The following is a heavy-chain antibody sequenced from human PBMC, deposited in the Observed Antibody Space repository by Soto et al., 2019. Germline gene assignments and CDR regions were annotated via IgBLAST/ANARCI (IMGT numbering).Heavy chain of an antibody. D-gene: IGHD3-10*02. V-gene: IGHV1-69*04. CDR3: VRDWESTTQTWVFGDS. CDR1: GGTFSSYT. J-gene: IGHJ4*02. CDR2: IIPIFGVT. Sequence: QVQVVQSGAEVKKPGSSVKVSCKASGGTFSSYTITWVRQAPGQGLEWLGRIIPIFGVTNYAQKFQDRLTMSADRPTTTAYTELSSLTSADTAVYYCVRDWESTTQTWVFGDSWGQGTLVTVSS.